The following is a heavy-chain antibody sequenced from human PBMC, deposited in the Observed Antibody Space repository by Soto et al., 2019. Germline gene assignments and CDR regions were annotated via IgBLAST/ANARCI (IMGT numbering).Heavy chain of an antibody. J-gene: IGHJ4*02. Sequence: PGGSLRLSCAASGFTFSSQAMSWVRQAPGKGLEWVSGISGSGYTTYYADSVKGRFTISRDNSKNTLYLQMNSLRAEDTAVYYCARDNWNYYFDQSGQGTLVTVSS. CDR2: ISGSGYTT. D-gene: IGHD1-7*01. V-gene: IGHV3-23*01. CDR3: ARDNWNYYFDQ. CDR1: GFTFSSQA.